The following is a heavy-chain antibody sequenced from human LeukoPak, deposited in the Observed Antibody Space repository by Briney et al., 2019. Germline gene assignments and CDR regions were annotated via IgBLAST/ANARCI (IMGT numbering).Heavy chain of an antibody. CDR1: GFTFTSSA. CDR3: ARAFGGVVVSPPEDY. J-gene: IGHJ4*02. CDR2: IVVGSGNT. V-gene: IGHV1-58*01. Sequence: SVKVSCKASGFTFTSSAVQWVQQARGQRLEWIGWIVVGSGNTNYAQKFQERVTITRDMSTSTAYMELSSLRSEDTAVYYCARAFGGVVVSPPEDYWGQGTLVTVSS. D-gene: IGHD3-16*02.